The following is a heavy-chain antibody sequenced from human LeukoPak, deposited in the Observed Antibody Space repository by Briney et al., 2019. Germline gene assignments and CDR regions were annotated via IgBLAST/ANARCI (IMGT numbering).Heavy chain of an antibody. V-gene: IGHV3-7*01. CDR3: ARAGSHWHYVY. Sequence: GGSLRLSCAASGFTFRGFSMSWIRQSPTKGLQWVANIKQDGSERYYVDSVKGRFTISRDNAKNSLSLQMNNLRVEDTAVYYCARAGSHWHYVYWGQGTVVTVSS. CDR2: IKQDGSER. CDR1: GFTFRGFS. D-gene: IGHD3-10*01. J-gene: IGHJ4*02.